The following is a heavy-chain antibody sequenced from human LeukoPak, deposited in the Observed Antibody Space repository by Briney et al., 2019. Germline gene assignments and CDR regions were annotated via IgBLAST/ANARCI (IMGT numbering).Heavy chain of an antibody. CDR1: GYTFTSYD. CDR3: ARSYYGSGSYYLTDY. Sequence: GASVKVSCKASGYTFTSYDINWVRQATGQGLEWMGWMSPNSGNTGCAQKFQGRVTITRNTSISTAYMELSSLRSEDTAVYYCARSYYGSGSYYLTDYWGQGTLVTVSS. V-gene: IGHV1-8*01. J-gene: IGHJ4*02. D-gene: IGHD3-10*01. CDR2: MSPNSGNT.